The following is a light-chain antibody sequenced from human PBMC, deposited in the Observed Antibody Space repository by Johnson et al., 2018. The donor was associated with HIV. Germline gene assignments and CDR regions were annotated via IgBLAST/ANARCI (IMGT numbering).Light chain of an antibody. V-gene: IGLV1-51*02. CDR3: GTWDSSLSAGV. J-gene: IGLJ1*01. Sequence: QSVLTQPPSVSAAPGQKVTISCSGGSSNIGNNYVSWYQQLPGTAPKLLIYENDKRPSGIPDRFSGSKSGTSATLGITGLQTGAEADYYCGTWDSSLSAGVFGTGTKVTVL. CDR2: END. CDR1: SSNIGNNY.